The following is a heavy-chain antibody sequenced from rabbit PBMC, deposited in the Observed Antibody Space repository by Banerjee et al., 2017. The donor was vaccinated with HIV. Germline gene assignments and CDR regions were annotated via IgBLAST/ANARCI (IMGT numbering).Heavy chain of an antibody. CDR3: ARDLAGVIGWNFGL. D-gene: IGHD4-1*01. V-gene: IGHV1S45*01. Sequence: QEQLVESGGGLVQPGGSLKLSCKASGFDFSTYGVSWVRQAPGKGLEWIGCIYAGSGGTTYYANWAKGRSTISKTSSTTVTLQMTSLTAADTATYFCARDLAGVIGWNFGLWGPGTLVTVS. J-gene: IGHJ4*01. CDR1: GFDFSTYG. CDR2: IYAGSGGTT.